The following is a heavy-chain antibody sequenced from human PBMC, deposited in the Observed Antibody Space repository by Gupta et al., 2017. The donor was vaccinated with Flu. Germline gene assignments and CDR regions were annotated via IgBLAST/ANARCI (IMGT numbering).Heavy chain of an antibody. V-gene: IGHV4-39*01. Sequence: IRQPRGKGLEWIGSIFYTGSTSYSPSLKSLVNISVDTSKNQFSLKRSSVTAADTAVYYCARRGKTGYDNWFDPWGQGTLVTVSS. CDR3: ARRGKTGYDNWFDP. CDR2: IFYTGST. D-gene: IGHD3-9*01. J-gene: IGHJ5*02.